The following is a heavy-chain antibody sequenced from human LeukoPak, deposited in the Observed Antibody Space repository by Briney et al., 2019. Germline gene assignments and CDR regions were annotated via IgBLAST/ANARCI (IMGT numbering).Heavy chain of an antibody. CDR1: GYIFTSYW. CDR3: ARSPVEMATISLPDY. V-gene: IGHV5-51*01. J-gene: IGHJ4*02. CDR2: IYPGDSDT. D-gene: IGHD5-24*01. Sequence: GESLKISCKGSGYIFTSYWIGWVRQMPGKGLEWMGIIYPGDSDTRYSPSFQGQVTISADKSISTAYLQWSSLKASDTAMYYCARSPVEMATISLPDYWGQGTLVTVSS.